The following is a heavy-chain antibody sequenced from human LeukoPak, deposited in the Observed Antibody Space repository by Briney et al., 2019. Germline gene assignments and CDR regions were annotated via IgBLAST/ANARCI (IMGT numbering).Heavy chain of an antibody. Sequence: PSETLSLTCAVSGGSISSYYWSWIRQPPGKGLEWIGYIYYSGSTNYNPSLKSRVTISVDTPKNQFSLKLSSVTAADTAVYYCARGTGSYYYGSGSYWPSYYFDYWGQGTLVTVSS. D-gene: IGHD3-10*01. CDR3: ARGTGSYYYGSGSYWPSYYFDY. CDR2: IYYSGST. V-gene: IGHV4-59*01. J-gene: IGHJ4*02. CDR1: GGSISSYY.